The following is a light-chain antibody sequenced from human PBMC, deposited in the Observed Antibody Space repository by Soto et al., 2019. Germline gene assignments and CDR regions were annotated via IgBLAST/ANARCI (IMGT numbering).Light chain of an antibody. V-gene: IGLV2-14*01. CDR2: DGS. Sequence: QSVLTQPASVSGSPGQSITISCTGTSSEVGGYNYVSWYQQHPGKAPKVLIYDGSNRPSGVSNRFSGSKSGNKAALTISGLQAEDEADYYCSAYTRTSTPCVFGTGTQLTVL. CDR1: SSEVGGYNY. J-gene: IGLJ1*01. CDR3: SAYTRTSTPCV.